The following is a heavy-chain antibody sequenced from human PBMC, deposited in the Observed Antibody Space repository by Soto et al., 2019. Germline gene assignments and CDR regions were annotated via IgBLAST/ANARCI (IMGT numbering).Heavy chain of an antibody. CDR1: GYLLTDYS. Sequence: ASVKVSCKASGYLLTDYSMHWVRLAPGQGHEWMGVVNPSGGSTKYAQNFQGRVTMTRDTSTTTIYMELSSLRSDDPAIYYSAREENCSGGTCYSEYFHRWSQGTLVTVSS. J-gene: IGHJ1*01. CDR3: AREENCSGGTCYSEYFHR. CDR2: VNPSGGST. V-gene: IGHV1-46*01. D-gene: IGHD2-15*01.